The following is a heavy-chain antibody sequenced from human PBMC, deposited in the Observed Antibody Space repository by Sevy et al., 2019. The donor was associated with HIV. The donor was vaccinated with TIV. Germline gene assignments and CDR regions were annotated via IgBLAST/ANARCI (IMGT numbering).Heavy chain of an antibody. CDR1: GFTFSSYG. CDR3: AKEAYSYGGLYYYYYMDV. V-gene: IGHV3-33*06. J-gene: IGHJ6*03. Sequence: GSLRLSCAASGFTFSSYGMHWVRQAPGKGLEWVAVIWYDGSNKYYADSVKGRFTISRDNSKNTLYLQMNSLRAEDTAVYYCAKEAYSYGGLYYYYYMDVWGKGTTVTVSS. CDR2: IWYDGSNK. D-gene: IGHD5-18*01.